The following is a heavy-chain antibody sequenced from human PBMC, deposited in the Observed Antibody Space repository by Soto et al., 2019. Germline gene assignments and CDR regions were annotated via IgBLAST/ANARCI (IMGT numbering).Heavy chain of an antibody. Sequence: SEPLSLTCTVSGGSISSSSYYWVWIRQPPGKGLEWIGSIYYSGSTYYTPSLKSRVTISVDTSKNQFSLKLSSVTPEDTAVYYCARDPVPDFWSGYHHYYFDYWGQGTLVTVSS. V-gene: IGHV4-39*02. J-gene: IGHJ4*02. CDR2: IYYSGST. CDR3: ARDPVPDFWSGYHHYYFDY. D-gene: IGHD3-3*01. CDR1: GGSISSSSYY.